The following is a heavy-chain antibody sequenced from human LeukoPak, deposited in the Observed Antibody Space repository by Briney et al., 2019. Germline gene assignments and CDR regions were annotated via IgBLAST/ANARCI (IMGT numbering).Heavy chain of an antibody. CDR1: GSTFSSYA. V-gene: IGHV3-23*01. D-gene: IGHD6-19*01. CDR3: AKNPVAVAFSIFFDY. J-gene: IGHJ4*02. CDR2: ISGSGGST. Sequence: GGSLRLSCAASGSTFSSYAMSWVRQAPGKGLEWVSAISGSGGSTYYADSVKGRFTTSRDNSKNTLYLQMNSLRAEDTAVYYCAKNPVAVAFSIFFDYWGQGTLVTVSS.